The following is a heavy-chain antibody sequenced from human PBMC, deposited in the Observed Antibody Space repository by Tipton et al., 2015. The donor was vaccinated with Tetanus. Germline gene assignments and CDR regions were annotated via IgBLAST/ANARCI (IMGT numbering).Heavy chain of an antibody. J-gene: IGHJ4*02. CDR1: GGSIISGEYY. D-gene: IGHD5-18*01. CDR2: IHHSGDT. V-gene: IGHV4-31*03. CDR3: AREPGFSYGFKY. Sequence: GLVKPSETLSLTCNVSGGSIISGEYYWTWIRRHAGRGLEWIGSIHHSGDTHYHPSLKSRVTMSVDTSENQFSLKLNSVTAADTAIYYCAREPGFSYGFKYWGQGALVTVSS.